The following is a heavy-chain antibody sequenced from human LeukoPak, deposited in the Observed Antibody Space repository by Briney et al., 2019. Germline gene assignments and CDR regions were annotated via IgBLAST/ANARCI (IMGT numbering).Heavy chain of an antibody. V-gene: IGHV3-49*04. J-gene: IGHJ4*02. CDR2: IASKTCGGTA. CDR1: GFTFGDYA. CDR3: SRDQTPYY. Sequence: GGSLRLSCTASGFTFGDYAMTWVRQAPGKGLEWVGFIASKTCGGTAEYAASVKGRFTISRDDSKSIAYLQMTSLKTEDTAVYFCSRDQTPYYWGQGTLVTVSS.